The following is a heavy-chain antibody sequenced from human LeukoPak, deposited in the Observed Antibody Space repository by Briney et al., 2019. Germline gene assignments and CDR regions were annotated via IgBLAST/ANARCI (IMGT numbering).Heavy chain of an antibody. Sequence: ASVKVSCKASGYTFTSYAMNWVRQAPGQGLEWMGWINPNSGGTNYAQKFQDRVTMTRDTSISTAYMELSRLRSDDTAVYYCARDLTDNSRGWTLDAFDIWGQGTMVTVSS. CDR3: ARDLTDNSRGWTLDAFDI. J-gene: IGHJ3*02. D-gene: IGHD6-19*01. CDR1: GYTFTSYA. V-gene: IGHV1-2*02. CDR2: INPNSGGT.